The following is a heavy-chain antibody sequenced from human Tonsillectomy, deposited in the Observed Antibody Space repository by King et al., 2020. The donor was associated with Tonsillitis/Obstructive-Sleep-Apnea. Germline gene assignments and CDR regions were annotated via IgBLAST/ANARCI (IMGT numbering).Heavy chain of an antibody. J-gene: IGHJ3*02. CDR1: GGSINSTNW. Sequence: KLQESGPGLLKPSGTLSLTCAVSGGSINSTNWWSWVRQPPGKGLEWIGEIYHTGSANYNSSLRHRVTISVDKSKNQFSLKVYSATAADTAAYYCARGYSGSGNAFDIWGQGTMVTVSS. D-gene: IGHD3-10*01. CDR3: ARGYSGSGNAFDI. CDR2: IYHTGSA. V-gene: IGHV4-4*02.